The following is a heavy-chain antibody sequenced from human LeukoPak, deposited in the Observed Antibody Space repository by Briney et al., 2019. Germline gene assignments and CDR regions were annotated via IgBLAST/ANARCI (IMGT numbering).Heavy chain of an antibody. Sequence: ASVKVSCKASGYTFISYAMNWVRQAPGQGLEWMGWINTNTGNPTYAQGFTGRFVFSLDTSVSTAYLQISSLKAEDTTVYYCARPGIAAYYYYGVDVWGQGTTVTVSS. V-gene: IGHV7-4-1*02. D-gene: IGHD6-13*01. CDR1: GYTFISYA. CDR3: ARPGIAAYYYYGVDV. CDR2: INTNTGNP. J-gene: IGHJ6*02.